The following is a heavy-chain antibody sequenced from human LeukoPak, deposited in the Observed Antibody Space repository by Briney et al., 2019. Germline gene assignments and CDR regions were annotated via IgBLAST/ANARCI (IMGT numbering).Heavy chain of an antibody. V-gene: IGHV3-11*06. CDR2: IGIDSGNT. D-gene: IGHD1-1*01. J-gene: IGHJ4*02. CDR3: ARDHNYAFDN. CDR1: GFPFSDYN. Sequence: GGSLRLSCTASGFPFSDYNMNWVRQAPGKGLEWISYIGIDSGNTKYADSVRGRFTISADSAKNSLYLQMNSLRVEDTAVYYCARDHNYAFDNWGQGTLVSVSS.